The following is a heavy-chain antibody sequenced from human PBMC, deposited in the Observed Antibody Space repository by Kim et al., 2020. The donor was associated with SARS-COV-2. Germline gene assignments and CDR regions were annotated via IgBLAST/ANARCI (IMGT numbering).Heavy chain of an antibody. CDR1: GGSISSYY. V-gene: IGHV4-59*13. Sequence: SETLSLTCTVSGGSISSYYWSWIRQPPGKGLEWIGYIYYSGSTNYNPSLKSRVTISVDTSKNQFSLKLSSVTAADTAVYYCARDGSKDMSWTYWGQGTLVTVSS. CDR3: ARDGSKDMSWTY. J-gene: IGHJ4*02. CDR2: IYYSGST. D-gene: IGHD1-1*01.